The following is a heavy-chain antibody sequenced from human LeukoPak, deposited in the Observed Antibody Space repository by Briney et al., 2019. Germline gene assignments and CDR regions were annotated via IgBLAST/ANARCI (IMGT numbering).Heavy chain of an antibody. Sequence: ASVKVSCKASGYTFTSYAMHWVRQAPGQRLEWMGWINAGNGNTKYSQKFQGRVTITRDTSASTAYMELSSLRSEDTAVYYCARDPIGSRWPYYFDYWGQGTLVTVSS. CDR3: ARDPIGSRWPYYFDY. J-gene: IGHJ4*02. CDR1: GYTFTSYA. V-gene: IGHV1-3*01. D-gene: IGHD6-13*01. CDR2: INAGNGNT.